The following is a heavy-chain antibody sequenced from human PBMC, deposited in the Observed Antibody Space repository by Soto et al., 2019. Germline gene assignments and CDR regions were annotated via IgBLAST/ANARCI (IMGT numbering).Heavy chain of an antibody. J-gene: IGHJ4*02. D-gene: IGHD3-10*01. CDR2: ITSSSSYM. CDR3: ARGFLNRGYFDY. CDR1: GFTFSSYS. Sequence: GGSLRLSCAASGFTFSSYSMNWVRQAPGKGLEWVSSITSSSSYMYYADSLKGRFTISRDNAKDSLYLQMNSLRAEDTAVYFCARGFLNRGYFDYWGQGILVTVSS. V-gene: IGHV3-21*01.